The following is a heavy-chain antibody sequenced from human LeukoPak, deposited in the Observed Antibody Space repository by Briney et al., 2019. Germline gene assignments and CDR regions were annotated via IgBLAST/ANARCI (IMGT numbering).Heavy chain of an antibody. CDR2: IHGDGIST. CDR3: ASGELDSLYYYDY. D-gene: IGHD1-1*01. CDR1: GFTFSTYL. V-gene: IGHV3-74*01. J-gene: IGHJ4*02. Sequence: PGGSLRLSCAASGFTFSTYLMHWVRQASGKGLVWVSRIHGDGISTTYADSVKGRFTISRDNAKNTLYLQMNSLRAEDTAVYFCASGELDSLYYYDYWGQGTLVTVSS.